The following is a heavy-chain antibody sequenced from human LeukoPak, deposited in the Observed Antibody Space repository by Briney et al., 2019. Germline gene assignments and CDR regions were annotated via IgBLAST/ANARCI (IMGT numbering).Heavy chain of an antibody. D-gene: IGHD2-2*01. J-gene: IGHJ5*02. V-gene: IGHV3-48*04. CDR3: ASLAVVPVATGGSFDP. CDR2: ISSSSNTI. Sequence: PGGSLRLSCAASGFTFSSYSMNWVRQAPGKGLEWVSYISSSSNTIYYADSVKGRFTISRDNAKNSLSLQMNSLRAEDTAVYYCASLAVVPVATGGSFDPWGQGTLVTVSS. CDR1: GFTFSSYS.